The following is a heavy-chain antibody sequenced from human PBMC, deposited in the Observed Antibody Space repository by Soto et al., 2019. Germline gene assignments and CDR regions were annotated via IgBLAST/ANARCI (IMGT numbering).Heavy chain of an antibody. J-gene: IGHJ6*02. CDR3: ARLAKGRGYSGHDYSGSYYGMDV. D-gene: IGHD5-12*01. CDR1: GYSFTSYW. V-gene: IGHV5-10-1*01. CDR2: IDPSDSYT. Sequence: PGESLKISCKGSGYSFTSYWISWVRQMPGKGLEWMGRIDPSDSYTNYSPSFQGHVTISADKSISTAYLQWSSLKASDTAMYYCARLAKGRGYSGHDYSGSYYGMDVWGQGTTVTVSS.